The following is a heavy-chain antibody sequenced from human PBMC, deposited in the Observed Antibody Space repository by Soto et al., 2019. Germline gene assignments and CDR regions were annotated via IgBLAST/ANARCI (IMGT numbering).Heavy chain of an antibody. D-gene: IGHD3-16*01. CDR3: AREPTGGNDAFDI. J-gene: IGHJ3*02. Sequence: QVQPEESGGGVVQPGRSLRLSCAASGFTFSIYGMHWVRQAPGKGLEWVASLWADGSHECYADSVKGRFTVSRDNSKSTVYLQMNSLRAEDTALYYCAREPTGGNDAFDIWGQGTMVTVSS. V-gene: IGHV3-33*01. CDR2: LWADGSHE. CDR1: GFTFSIYG.